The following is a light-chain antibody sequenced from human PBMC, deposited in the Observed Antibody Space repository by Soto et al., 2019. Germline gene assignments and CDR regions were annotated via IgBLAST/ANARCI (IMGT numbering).Light chain of an antibody. Sequence: EILMTQSPATLSVSPGETATLSCRASHSVGNYLAWYQQRPGQAPRLLIYGVSTRATGIPARFSGSGSGTVFTLTISSLQSEDFAVYFCQQYNNWPLTFGAGTKVEIK. CDR3: QQYNNWPLT. J-gene: IGKJ4*01. V-gene: IGKV3-15*01. CDR2: GVS. CDR1: HSVGNY.